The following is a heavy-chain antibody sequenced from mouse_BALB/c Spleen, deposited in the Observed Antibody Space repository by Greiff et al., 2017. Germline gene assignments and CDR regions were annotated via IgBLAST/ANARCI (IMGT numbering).Heavy chain of an antibody. J-gene: IGHJ4*01. CDR2: IYPGNSDT. CDR3: TRLGTTVVAYYYAMDY. V-gene: IGHV1-5*01. Sequence: EVKLVESGTVLARPGASVKMSCKASGYSFTSYWMHWVKQRPGQGLEWIGAIYPGNSDTSYNQKFKGKAKLTAVTSASTTYMELSSLTNEDSAVYYCTRLGTTVVAYYYAMDYWGQGTSVTVSS. D-gene: IGHD1-1*01. CDR1: GYSFTSYW.